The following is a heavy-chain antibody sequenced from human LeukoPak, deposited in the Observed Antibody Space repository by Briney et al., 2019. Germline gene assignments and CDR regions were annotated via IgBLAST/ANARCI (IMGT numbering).Heavy chain of an antibody. V-gene: IGHV1-69*13. D-gene: IGHD1-1*01. J-gene: IGHJ3*02. CDR3: ARVTSGTEVFDAFDI. Sequence: SVKVSCKASGGTFSSYAISWVRQAPGQGLEWMGGIIPIFGTANYAQEVQGRVTITADESTSTAYMELSSLRSDDTAVYYCARVTSGTEVFDAFDIWGQGTMFTVSS. CDR2: IIPIFGTA. CDR1: GGTFSSYA.